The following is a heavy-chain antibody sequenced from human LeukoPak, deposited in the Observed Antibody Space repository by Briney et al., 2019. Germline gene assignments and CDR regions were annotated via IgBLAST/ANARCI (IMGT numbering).Heavy chain of an antibody. CDR3: ARVGGMTTINNAAFDI. Sequence: PSETLSLTCTVSGGSISSYYWSWIRQPAGKGLEWIGYIYHSGSTNYNPSLKSRVTISLDTSKNQFSLKLTSVIAADTAIYYCARVGGMTTINNAAFDIWGQGTMVTVSS. CDR2: IYHSGST. D-gene: IGHD4-4*01. CDR1: GGSISSYY. V-gene: IGHV4-59*01. J-gene: IGHJ3*02.